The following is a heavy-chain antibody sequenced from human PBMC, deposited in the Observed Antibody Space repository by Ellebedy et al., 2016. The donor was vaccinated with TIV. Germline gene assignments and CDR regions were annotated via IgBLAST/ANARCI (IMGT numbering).Heavy chain of an antibody. D-gene: IGHD3-3*01. Sequence: GGSLRLXXVASGFNFRNYAMDWVRQAPGKGLEWVAVISYVGTNKYYADFVKGRFTISRDNSKNTLYLQINNLTAEDTAVYYCATDANYDVLSGYYGFDYWGQGTLVSVPS. V-gene: IGHV3-30-3*01. J-gene: IGHJ4*02. CDR3: ATDANYDVLSGYYGFDY. CDR2: ISYVGTNK. CDR1: GFNFRNYA.